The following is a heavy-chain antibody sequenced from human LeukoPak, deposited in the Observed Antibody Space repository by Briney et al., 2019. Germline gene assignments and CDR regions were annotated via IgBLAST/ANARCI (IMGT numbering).Heavy chain of an antibody. CDR3: ARHDRYGDYGSFDY. Sequence: TSETLSLTCAVYGGSFSGYYWSWIRQPPGKGLEWIGSIYHSGSTYYNPSLKSRVTISVDTSKNQFSLKLSSVTAADTAVYYCARHDRYGDYGSFDYWGQGTLVTVSS. V-gene: IGHV4-34*01. CDR1: GGSFSGYY. D-gene: IGHD4-17*01. CDR2: IYHSGST. J-gene: IGHJ4*02.